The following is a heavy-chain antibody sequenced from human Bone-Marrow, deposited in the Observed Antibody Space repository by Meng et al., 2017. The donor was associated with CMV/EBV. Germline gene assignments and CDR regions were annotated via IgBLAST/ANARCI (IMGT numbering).Heavy chain of an antibody. D-gene: IGHD6-19*01. CDR2: ISYDGSHK. V-gene: IGHV3-30-3*01. J-gene: IGHJ4*02. CDR1: GFTFSRYA. Sequence: LSCAASGFTFSRYAMHWVRQAPGKGLEWVAVISYDGSHKYYADSVKGRFTISRDNSKNTLYLQMNSLRAEDTAVYYCAKAYSSVFDYWGQGALVTVSS. CDR3: AKAYSSVFDY.